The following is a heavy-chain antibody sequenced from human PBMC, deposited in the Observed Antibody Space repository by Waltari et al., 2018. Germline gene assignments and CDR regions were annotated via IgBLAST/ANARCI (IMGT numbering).Heavy chain of an antibody. D-gene: IGHD2-21*01. CDR1: GYTLDSYD. CDR3: ARETLASYFDY. V-gene: IGHV1-8*01. J-gene: IGHJ4*02. Sequence: QVQLVQSGAEVKKPGASVKVSCKASGYTLDSYDISWVRQSTGRGLEWMGFINPNSGNTGYAQSFQGRITITRDTSINTAYMELSSLRSDDTAVYYCARETLASYFDYWGQGTRVTVSS. CDR2: INPNSGNT.